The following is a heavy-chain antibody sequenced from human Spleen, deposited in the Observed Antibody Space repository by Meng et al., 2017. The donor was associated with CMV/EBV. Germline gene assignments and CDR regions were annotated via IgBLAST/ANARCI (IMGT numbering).Heavy chain of an antibody. CDR3: ARRGPRLEWLPDLDWYFDL. Sequence: GESLKISCAASGFTFSSYAMSWVRQAPGKGLEWVSAISGSGGSTYYADSVKGRFTISRDNSKNTLYLQMNSLRAEDTAVYYCARRGPRLEWLPDLDWYFDLWGRGTLVTVSS. CDR2: ISGSGGST. CDR1: GFTFSSYA. V-gene: IGHV3-23*01. J-gene: IGHJ2*01. D-gene: IGHD3-3*01.